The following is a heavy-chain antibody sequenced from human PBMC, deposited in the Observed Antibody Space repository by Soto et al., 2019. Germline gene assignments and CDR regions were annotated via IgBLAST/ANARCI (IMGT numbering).Heavy chain of an antibody. Sequence: GESLKISCKGSGYTFTNYWIAWVRQMPGKGLEWMGIIYPDDSDTRYNPSFQGQVTISADKSISTAYLQWSSLKASDTAIYYCARGPYGSGSYYNFRGQGTLVTVSS. CDR2: IYPDDSDT. J-gene: IGHJ4*02. CDR1: GYTFTNYW. V-gene: IGHV5-51*01. CDR3: ARGPYGSGSYYNF. D-gene: IGHD3-10*01.